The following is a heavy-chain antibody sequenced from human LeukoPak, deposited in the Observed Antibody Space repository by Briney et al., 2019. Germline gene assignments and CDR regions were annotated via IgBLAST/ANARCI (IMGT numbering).Heavy chain of an antibody. V-gene: IGHV3-48*03. CDR2: ISSSGSTI. CDR3: ARDALDGVLGYYDSSGYHVD. Sequence: GGSLRLSCAASGFTFSSYEMNWVRQAPGKGLEWVSYISSSGSTIYYADSVKGRFTISRDNAKNSLYLQMNSLRAEDTAVYYCARDALDGVLGYYDSSGYHVDWGQGTLVTVSS. J-gene: IGHJ4*02. CDR1: GFTFSSYE. D-gene: IGHD3-22*01.